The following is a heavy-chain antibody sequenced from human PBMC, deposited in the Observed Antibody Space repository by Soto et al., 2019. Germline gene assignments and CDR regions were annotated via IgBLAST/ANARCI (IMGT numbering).Heavy chain of an antibody. D-gene: IGHD6-13*01. CDR3: ARERPDGSRLDP. Sequence: PSETLSLTCAVSGGSLSNGGYSWSWIRQPPGKGQERFGYIYYSGSTYYNPSLKSRVTISVDTSKNQFSLKLSSVTAADTAVYYCARERPDGSRLDPWGQGTLVTVSS. CDR1: GGSLSNGGYS. CDR2: IYYSGST. V-gene: IGHV4-30-2*05. J-gene: IGHJ5*02.